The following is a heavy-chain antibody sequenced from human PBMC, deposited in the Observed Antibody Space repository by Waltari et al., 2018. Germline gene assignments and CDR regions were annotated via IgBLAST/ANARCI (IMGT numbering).Heavy chain of an antibody. Sequence: QVQLVQSGAEVKKPGSSVKVSCKASGGTFTSYANSWVRHAPGQGLEWMGRIIPIFGTANYAQKFQGRVTITADESTSTAYMELSSLRSEDTAVYYCARDRDYGDYVAFDIWGQGTMVTVSS. D-gene: IGHD4-17*01. J-gene: IGHJ3*02. CDR1: GGTFTSYA. CDR2: IIPIFGTA. V-gene: IGHV1-69*15. CDR3: ARDRDYGDYVAFDI.